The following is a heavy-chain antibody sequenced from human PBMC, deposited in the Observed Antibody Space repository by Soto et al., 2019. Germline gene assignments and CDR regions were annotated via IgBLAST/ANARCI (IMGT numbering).Heavy chain of an antibody. V-gene: IGHV4-59*08. CDR1: GGSISSYY. CDR3: ARLVGTRIYYYYYYMDV. D-gene: IGHD1-1*01. Sequence: PSETLSLTCTVSGGSISSYYWSWIRQPPGKGLEWIGYIYYSGSTNYNPSLKSRVTISVDTSKNQFSLKLSSVTAADTAVYYCARLVGTRIYYYYYYMDVWGKGTTVTVSS. J-gene: IGHJ6*03. CDR2: IYYSGST.